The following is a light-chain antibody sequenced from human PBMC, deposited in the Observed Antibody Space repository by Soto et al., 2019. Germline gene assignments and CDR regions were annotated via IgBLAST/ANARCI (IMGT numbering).Light chain of an antibody. CDR1: QSFTSRS. CDR2: GTS. V-gene: IGKV3-20*01. CDR3: QQYDSSPRT. Sequence: SVLTQSPGTLSLSPGERATLSCRASQSFTSRSLAWYQQKPGLAPRLIISGTSNRAAGIPDRFSGSGSGTDFTLTISRLEPEDSAVYYCQQYDSSPRTFGQGTKVDIK. J-gene: IGKJ1*01.